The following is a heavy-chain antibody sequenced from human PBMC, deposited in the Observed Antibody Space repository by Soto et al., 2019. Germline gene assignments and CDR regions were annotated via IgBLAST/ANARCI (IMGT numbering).Heavy chain of an antibody. CDR1: GFAFGDYW. Sequence: EVQLVESGGGLVQPGGSLRLSCAASGFAFGDYWMTWVRQAPGKGLEWVANIKKDGSKKSYLDSVRGRFTISRDNTENSLFLQMNSLIAEDTALYYCARDVSPGSSGYYFDAFDIWGQGTTVTVSS. J-gene: IGHJ3*02. CDR3: ARDVSPGSSGYYFDAFDI. V-gene: IGHV3-7*05. D-gene: IGHD6-25*01. CDR2: IKKDGSKK.